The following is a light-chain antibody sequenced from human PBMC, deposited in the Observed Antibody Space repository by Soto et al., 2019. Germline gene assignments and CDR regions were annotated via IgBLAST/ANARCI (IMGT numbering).Light chain of an antibody. Sequence: QSVLTQPPSVSGSPGQSFTISFTGTSTYFVSYNRVSWYQQPPGTAPKLIIYEASNRPSGVPDLFSGSKSGNTASLTISGLQAADEADYYCSLYTSENTYVFGTGTKVTVL. CDR1: STYFVSYNR. V-gene: IGLV2-18*01. CDR3: SLYTSENTYV. CDR2: EAS. J-gene: IGLJ1*01.